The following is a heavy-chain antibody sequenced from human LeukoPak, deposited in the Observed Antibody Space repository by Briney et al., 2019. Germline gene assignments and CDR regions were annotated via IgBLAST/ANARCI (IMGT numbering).Heavy chain of an antibody. CDR2: ISGSGGST. D-gene: IGHD2-2*01. V-gene: IGHV3-23*01. CDR3: AKGRYCSSTSCYEAGGDY. Sequence: PGGSLRLSCAASGFTFSSYAMSWVRQAPGKGLEWVSAISGSGGSTYYADSVKGRFTFSRDNSKNTLYLQMNSLRAEDTAVYYCAKGRYCSSTSCYEAGGDYWGQGTLVTVSS. CDR1: GFTFSSYA. J-gene: IGHJ4*02.